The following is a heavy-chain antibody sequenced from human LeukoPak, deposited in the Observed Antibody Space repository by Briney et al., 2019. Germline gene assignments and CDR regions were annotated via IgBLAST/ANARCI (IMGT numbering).Heavy chain of an antibody. Sequence: TGGSLRLSCAASGFTFSSYGMSWVRQAPGKGLEWVSAISGSGGSTYYADSVKGRFTISRDNSKNTLYLQMNSLRAEDTAVYYCAKNVPRFDWFPPGSAYWGQGTLVTVSS. CDR2: ISGSGGST. CDR1: GFTFSSYG. J-gene: IGHJ4*02. CDR3: AKNVPRFDWFPPGSAY. D-gene: IGHD3-9*01. V-gene: IGHV3-23*01.